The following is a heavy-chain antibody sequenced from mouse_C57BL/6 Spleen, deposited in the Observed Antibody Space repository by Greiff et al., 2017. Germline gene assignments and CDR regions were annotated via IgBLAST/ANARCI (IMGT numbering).Heavy chain of an antibody. CDR3: AKTTVVATPFAY. J-gene: IGHJ3*01. CDR1: GYSITSGYY. V-gene: IGHV3-6*01. Sequence: EVKLMESGPGLVKPSQSLSLTCSVTGYSITSGYYWNWIRQFPGNKLEWMGYISYDGSNNYNPSLKNRISSTRDTSKNQFFLKLNSVNTEDTATYYCAKTTVVATPFAYWGQGTLVTVSA. D-gene: IGHD1-1*01. CDR2: ISYDGSN.